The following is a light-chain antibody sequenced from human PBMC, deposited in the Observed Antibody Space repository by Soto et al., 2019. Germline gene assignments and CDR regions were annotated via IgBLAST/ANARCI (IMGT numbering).Light chain of an antibody. V-gene: IGKV3-15*01. J-gene: IGKJ4*01. Sequence: EILMTQSPATLSVSPGASATLSCRASHRVGTYLAWYQQKPGQAPRLMIYDVSTRATGIPDRFSGSESGTEFTLTITSLHSEDIAVYYCQQYNNWPLPFGGGTNVEL. CDR3: QQYNNWPLP. CDR2: DVS. CDR1: HRVGTY.